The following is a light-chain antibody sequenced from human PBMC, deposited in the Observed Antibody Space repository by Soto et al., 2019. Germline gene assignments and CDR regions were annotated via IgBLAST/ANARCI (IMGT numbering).Light chain of an antibody. CDR1: QGISRS. V-gene: IGKV1D-12*01. CDR3: QPADTFTIT. CDR2: SAS. Sequence: DIPMTQSPSSVSASVGDRVTITCQASQGISRSLAWYQQKPGKAPKLLIYSASSVQSGVPSRFSGSEFGTDFTLTISSLQPEDVATYYCQPADTFTITFGQGTRLEI. J-gene: IGKJ5*01.